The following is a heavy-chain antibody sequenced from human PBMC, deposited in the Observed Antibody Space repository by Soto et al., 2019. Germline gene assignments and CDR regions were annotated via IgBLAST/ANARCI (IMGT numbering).Heavy chain of an antibody. V-gene: IGHV3-23*01. CDR3: ARSIPSDGTRSLDS. Sequence: GGSLRLSCAASGFTFGDYAVNWVRQAPGKGLGWVSGIGGRGGDSYYADSVKGRFTISRDNPKNTLYLQMNNLRAEDTAIHYCARSIPSDGTRSLDSWGQGTLVTVSS. CDR2: IGGRGGDS. J-gene: IGHJ5*01. CDR1: GFTFGDYA. D-gene: IGHD6-13*01.